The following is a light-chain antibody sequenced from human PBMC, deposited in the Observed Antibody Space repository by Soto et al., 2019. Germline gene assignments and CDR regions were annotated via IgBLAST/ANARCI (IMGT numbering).Light chain of an antibody. CDR2: AAS. V-gene: IGKV1-39*01. J-gene: IGKJ3*01. CDR3: QQSASILPFP. CDR1: QSISIH. Sequence: DIQMTQSPSSLSSSVGDRVTITCRASQSISIHLHWYQHKPGKAPKLLIYAASSVESGVPSRFSADGSGTDFTLTISSLQPEDFATYYCQQSASILPFPFVPGTRVEFK.